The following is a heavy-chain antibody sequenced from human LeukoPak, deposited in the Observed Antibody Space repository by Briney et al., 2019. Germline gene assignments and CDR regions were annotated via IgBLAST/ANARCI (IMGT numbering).Heavy chain of an antibody. CDR2: ISHDGSNK. J-gene: IGHJ4*02. D-gene: IGHD2-15*01. CDR1: GFTFSSYG. Sequence: GRSLRLSCAASGFTFSSYGMHWVRQAPGKGLEWVAVISHDGSNKYYADSVKGRITISRDNSKNTLYLQMNSLRAEDTSVYYCAKDCSGGSCYYYWGQGTLVTVSS. CDR3: AKDCSGGSCYYY. V-gene: IGHV3-30*18.